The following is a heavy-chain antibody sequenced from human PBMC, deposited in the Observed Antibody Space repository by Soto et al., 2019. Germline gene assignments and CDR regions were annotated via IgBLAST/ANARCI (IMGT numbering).Heavy chain of an antibody. D-gene: IGHD5-12*01. Sequence: GASVKVSCKASGYTFTSYGINWVRQAPGQGLEWMGWINTYDGNTNHAQKFQGRVTMTTDTSTSTAYMELSSLSSDDTAVYYCAAGGYSGYGRYYYYYGMDVWGQGTTVTVSS. CDR1: GYTFTSYG. V-gene: IGHV1-18*01. CDR3: AAGGYSGYGRYYYYYGMDV. CDR2: INTYDGNT. J-gene: IGHJ6*02.